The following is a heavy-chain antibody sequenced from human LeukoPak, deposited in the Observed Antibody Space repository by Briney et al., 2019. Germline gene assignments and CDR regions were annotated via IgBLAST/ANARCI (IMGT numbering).Heavy chain of an antibody. CDR1: GFTFSSYA. CDR2: ISGTGGST. Sequence: GGSLRLSCAASGFTFSSYAVSWVRQAPGKGLEWVSAISGTGGSTYYADSVKGRFTISRDNSKNTLYLRMNSLRAEDTAVYYCAKALYGEGSRWFDPWGQGTLVTVSS. J-gene: IGHJ5*02. V-gene: IGHV3-23*01. CDR3: AKALYGEGSRWFDP. D-gene: IGHD3-10*01.